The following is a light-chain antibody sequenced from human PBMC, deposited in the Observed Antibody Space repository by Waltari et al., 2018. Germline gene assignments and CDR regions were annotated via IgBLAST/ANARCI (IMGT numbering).Light chain of an antibody. V-gene: IGKV3-20*01. J-gene: IGKJ1*01. CDR2: GAS. CDR3: QHYVRLPAT. CDR1: QSVSRT. Sequence: EIVLTQSPGTLSLSPGERATLSCRASQSVSRTLAWYQQKPGQAPRLLIYGASTRATGIPERFSGGVSGTDFSLTISRLEPEDFALYYCQHYVRLPATFGQGTKVEIK.